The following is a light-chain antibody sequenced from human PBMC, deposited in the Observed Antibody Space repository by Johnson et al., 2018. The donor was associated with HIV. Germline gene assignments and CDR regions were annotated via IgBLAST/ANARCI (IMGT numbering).Light chain of an antibody. J-gene: IGLJ1*01. V-gene: IGLV1-51*02. CDR2: ENN. Sequence: QSVLTQPPSVSAAPGQKVTISCSGSSSNIGTNSVSWYQQLPGTAPRLLIYENNKRPSGIPDRFSGSKSGTSATLGITGLQTGYEADYYCGVWDSSLSAHYVFGTGSKVTGL. CDR3: GVWDSSLSAHYV. CDR1: SSNIGTNS.